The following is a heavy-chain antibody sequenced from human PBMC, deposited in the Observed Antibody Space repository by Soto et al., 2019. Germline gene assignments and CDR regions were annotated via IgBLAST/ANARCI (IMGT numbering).Heavy chain of an antibody. Sequence: QVQMQESGPGLVKPSQTLYLTCSVSGGSIIDSGSFYWNWIRQHPGKGLEWIGYIYYSGSTYYNRSLKCRATISLDTSKNQFSLKLTSVTAADTAIYYCARGEVVASNWFDPWGQGTLVTVSS. CDR2: IYYSGST. V-gene: IGHV4-31*03. J-gene: IGHJ5*02. CDR3: ARGEVVASNWFDP. CDR1: GGSIIDSGSFY. D-gene: IGHD2-15*01.